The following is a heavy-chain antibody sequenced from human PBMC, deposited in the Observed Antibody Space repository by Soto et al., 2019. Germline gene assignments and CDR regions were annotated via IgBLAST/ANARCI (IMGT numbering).Heavy chain of an antibody. V-gene: IGHV3-9*01. CDR3: AKDPGRFLEWLLNYGMDV. D-gene: IGHD3-3*01. CDR1: GFTFDDYA. Sequence: GGSLRLSCAASGFTFDDYAMHWVRQAPGKGLEWVSGISWNSGSIGYADSVKGRFTISRDNAKNTLYLQMNSLRAEDTAVYYCAKDPGRFLEWLLNYGMDVWGQGTTVTVSS. CDR2: ISWNSGSI. J-gene: IGHJ6*02.